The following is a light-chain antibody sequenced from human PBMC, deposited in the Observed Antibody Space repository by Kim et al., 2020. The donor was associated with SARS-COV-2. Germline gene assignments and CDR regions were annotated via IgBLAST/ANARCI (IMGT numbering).Light chain of an antibody. Sequence: DIQMTQSPSTLSASVGDRVTITCRATESIGDWLAWYQQKPGKPPNLLIYKASNLESGVPSRFSGSGSRTEFTLTINSLQPEDFATYYCQQDHSHSYAFGQGTKLEIK. CDR1: ESIGDW. CDR3: QQDHSHSYA. V-gene: IGKV1-5*03. J-gene: IGKJ2*01. CDR2: KAS.